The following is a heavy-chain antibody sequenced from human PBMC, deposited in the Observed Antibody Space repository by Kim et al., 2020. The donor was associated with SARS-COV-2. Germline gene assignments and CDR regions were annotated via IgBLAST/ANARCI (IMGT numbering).Heavy chain of an antibody. CDR1: GFIFSDYS. V-gene: IGHV3-21*04. CDR2: INMNSNYR. CDR3: ARDRTNTDGVNWFDA. J-gene: IGHJ5*01. Sequence: GGSLRLSCVASGFIFSDYSMNWVRQAPGKGLEWVASINMNSNYRSYADSVRGRFTISRADANNSLFLQLSSLRVEDTAVYYCARDRTNTDGVNWFDAWG. D-gene: IGHD3-16*01.